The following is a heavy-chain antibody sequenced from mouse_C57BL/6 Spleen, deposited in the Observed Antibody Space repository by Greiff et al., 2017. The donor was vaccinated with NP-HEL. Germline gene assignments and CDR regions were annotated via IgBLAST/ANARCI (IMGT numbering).Heavy chain of an antibody. J-gene: IGHJ2*01. CDR3: ARGGSYWYYFDY. V-gene: IGHV1-82*01. Sequence: VQLQQSGPELVKPGASVKISCKASGYAFSSSWMNWVKQRPGKGLEWIGRIYPGDGDTNYNGKFKGKATLTADKSSSTAYMQLSSLTSEDPAVYFCARGGSYWYYFDYWGQGTTLTVSS. D-gene: IGHD2-3*01. CDR1: GYAFSSSW. CDR2: IYPGDGDT.